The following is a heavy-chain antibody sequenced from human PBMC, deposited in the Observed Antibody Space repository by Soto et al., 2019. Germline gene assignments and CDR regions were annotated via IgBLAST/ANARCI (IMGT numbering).Heavy chain of an antibody. J-gene: IGHJ4*01. CDR1: GFTFNLYG. D-gene: IGHD3-22*01. CDR2: IAKDGSDI. Sequence: GGSLRLSCAASGFTFNLYGMHWVRQAPGKGLEWVAAIAKDGSDIHYIDSVRGRFTISRDNSENTLYLQMDSLRGDDSAVYYCARAEAYDRSGYYYYFEYWGHGTQVTVSS. CDR3: ARAEAYDRSGYYYYFEY. V-gene: IGHV3-30*03.